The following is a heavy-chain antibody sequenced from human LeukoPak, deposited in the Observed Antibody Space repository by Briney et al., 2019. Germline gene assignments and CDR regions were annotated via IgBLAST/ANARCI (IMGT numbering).Heavy chain of an antibody. V-gene: IGHV3-23*01. Sequence: PGGSLRLSCAASGFTFSSYAMSWVRQAPGKGLEWVSAISGSGGSTYYADSVKGRFTMSRDNSKNTLYLQMNSLRADDTAVYYCAKRRGLELTYYYHMDVWGKGTTVTVSS. D-gene: IGHD1-7*01. CDR3: AKRRGLELTYYYHMDV. CDR2: ISGSGGST. CDR1: GFTFSSYA. J-gene: IGHJ6*03.